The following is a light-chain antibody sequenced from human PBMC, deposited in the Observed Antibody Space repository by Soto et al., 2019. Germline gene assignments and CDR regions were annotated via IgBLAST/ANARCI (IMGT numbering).Light chain of an antibody. CDR2: GAS. V-gene: IGKV3-15*01. CDR3: QQYNNWPWT. CDR1: QSISGA. J-gene: IGKJ1*01. Sequence: EIVMTQPPSTLSVSPGGRATLSCRASQSISGALAWYQQKPGQAPRLLIYGASTRATSFPARFSGSGSGTDFTLTISSLQSEDFAVYYCQQYNNWPWTFGQGTKVDIK.